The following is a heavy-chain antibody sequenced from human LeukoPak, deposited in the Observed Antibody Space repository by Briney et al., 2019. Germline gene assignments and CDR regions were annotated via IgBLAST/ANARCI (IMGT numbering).Heavy chain of an antibody. CDR1: GYTFTSYG. J-gene: IGHJ4*02. Sequence: ASVKVSCKASGYTFTSYGITWVRQAPGQGLESMGWISAYNGITNHAQKLQGRVTMTTDTSTSTAYMELRSLRSDDTAVYYCVRDLTTSSSSLSGYWGQGTMVTVSS. V-gene: IGHV1-18*01. CDR3: VRDLTTSSSSLSGY. D-gene: IGHD6-6*01. CDR2: ISAYNGIT.